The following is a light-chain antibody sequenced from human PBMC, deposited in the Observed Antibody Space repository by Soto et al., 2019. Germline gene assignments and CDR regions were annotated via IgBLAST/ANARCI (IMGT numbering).Light chain of an antibody. CDR3: QQRISWPRA. J-gene: IGKJ4*01. CDR1: QNINTY. Sequence: EIVLTQSPATLSLSLGDRATLSCWASQNINTYLVWYQQKPGQAPRLLIYDASKRATGIPDRFSGSGSGTDFTLTISSLAPEDFALYYCQQRISWPRAFGGGTKVEIK. CDR2: DAS. V-gene: IGKV3-11*01.